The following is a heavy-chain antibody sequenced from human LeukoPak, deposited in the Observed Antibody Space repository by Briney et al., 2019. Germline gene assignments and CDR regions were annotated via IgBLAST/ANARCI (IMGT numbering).Heavy chain of an antibody. CDR2: INPNTGAT. J-gene: IGHJ5*02. D-gene: IGHD3-3*01. CDR1: GYIFTGYY. Sequence: ASVKVSCKASGYIFTGYYLHWVRQAPGQGLEWMGRINPNTGATNYAQKFQGRVTMTRDTSITSAYMELSSLRSDDTAVYYCARVFYDFWSGPYTYNWFDPWGQGTLVTVSS. V-gene: IGHV1-2*06. CDR3: ARVFYDFWSGPYTYNWFDP.